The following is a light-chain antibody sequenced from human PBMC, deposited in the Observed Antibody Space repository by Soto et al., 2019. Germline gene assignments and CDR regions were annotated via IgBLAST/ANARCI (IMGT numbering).Light chain of an antibody. CDR2: DAS. Sequence: EIVMTQSPATLSVSPGERATLSCRASQSVSSYLAWYQQKPGQAPRLLIYDASNRATGIPARFSGSGSGTDFTLTISSLEPEDFAVYYCQQRSNWLPITFGQGTRLEI. J-gene: IGKJ5*01. CDR1: QSVSSY. V-gene: IGKV3-11*01. CDR3: QQRSNWLPIT.